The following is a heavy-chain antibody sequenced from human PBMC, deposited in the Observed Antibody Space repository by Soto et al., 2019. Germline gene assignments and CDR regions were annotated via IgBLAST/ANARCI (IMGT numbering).Heavy chain of an antibody. CDR2: ISGSGGST. CDR1: GFTFSSYA. V-gene: IGHV3-23*01. D-gene: IGHD6-19*01. Sequence: VQLLESGGGMVQPGGSLRLSCAASGFTFSSYAMSWVRQAPGKGQEWVSVISGSGGSTYYADSVKGRFTISRDNSKNTLYLQMNSLRAEDTAVYYCASRSSGWYFDYWGQGTLVTVSS. CDR3: ASRSSGWYFDY. J-gene: IGHJ4*02.